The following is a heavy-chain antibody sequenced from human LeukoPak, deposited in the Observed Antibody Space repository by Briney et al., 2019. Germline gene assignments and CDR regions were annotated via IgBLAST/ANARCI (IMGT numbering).Heavy chain of an antibody. CDR2: INHSGST. CDR3: ARRMVAATPGHY. CDR1: GGSFSGYY. J-gene: IGHJ4*02. D-gene: IGHD2-15*01. V-gene: IGHV4-34*01. Sequence: SETLSLTCAVYGGSFSGYYWSCIRQPPGKGLEWIGEINHSGSTNYNPSLKSRVTISVDTSKNQFSLKLSSVTAADTAVYYCARRMVAATPGHYWGQGTLVTISS.